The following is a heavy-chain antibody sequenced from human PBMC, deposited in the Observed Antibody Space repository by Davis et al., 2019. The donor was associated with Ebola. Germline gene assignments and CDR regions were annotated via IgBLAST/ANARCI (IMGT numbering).Heavy chain of an antibody. CDR1: GFTFSSYG. J-gene: IGHJ3*02. V-gene: IGHV3-30*18. CDR3: AKFSRDYYDLGDAFDI. CDR2: ISYDGSNK. D-gene: IGHD3-22*01. Sequence: GESLKISCAASGFTFSSYGMHWVRQAPGKGLEWVAVISYDGSNKYYADSVKGRFTISRDNSKNTLYLQMNSLRAEDTAVYYCAKFSRDYYDLGDAFDIWGQGTMVTVSS.